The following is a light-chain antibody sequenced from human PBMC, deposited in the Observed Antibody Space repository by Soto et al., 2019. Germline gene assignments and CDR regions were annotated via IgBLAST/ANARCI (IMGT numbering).Light chain of an antibody. Sequence: QSALTQPASVSGSPGQSITISCTGTSSDVGSYKFVSWYQHHPGKAPKLMIYEGSKRPSGVSYRFSGSKSGNTASLTISGLQAEDEADYYCCSYAGSSTLVFGGGTQLNVL. CDR3: CSYAGSSTLV. V-gene: IGLV2-23*01. J-gene: IGLJ2*01. CDR1: SSDVGSYKF. CDR2: EGS.